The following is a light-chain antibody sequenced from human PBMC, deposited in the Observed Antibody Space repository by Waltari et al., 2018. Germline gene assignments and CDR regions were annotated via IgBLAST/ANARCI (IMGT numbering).Light chain of an antibody. CDR2: DVS. V-gene: IGLV2-8*01. J-gene: IGLJ3*02. Sequence: QSALTQPPSASGSPGQSVAISCTGTSSAVGTYNHVSWYQQHPGKAPEPMIFDVSKRPSGVPDRFSGSKSGNTASLTVSGLQATDEADYYCSSYAGSSNWVFGGGTKLTVL. CDR1: SSAVGTYNH. CDR3: SSYAGSSNWV.